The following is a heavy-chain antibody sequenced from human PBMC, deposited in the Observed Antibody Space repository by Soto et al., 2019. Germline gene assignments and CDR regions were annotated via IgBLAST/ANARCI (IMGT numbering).Heavy chain of an antibody. CDR3: SRSLAIDFDS. CDR1: GFNFAAYT. CDR2: IRRIAYGGTT. Sequence: SLRLSCSASGFNFAAYTMSWVRLTPGKGLEWVGFIRRIAYGGTTDYAASVKGRFTISRDDSRKIVYLQMSRLKIEDTAVYYCSRSLAIDFDSWGQGTLVTSPQ. J-gene: IGHJ4*02. V-gene: IGHV3-49*04.